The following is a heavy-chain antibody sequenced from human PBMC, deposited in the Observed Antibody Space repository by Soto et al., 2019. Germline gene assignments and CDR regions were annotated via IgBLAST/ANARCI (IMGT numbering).Heavy chain of an antibody. D-gene: IGHD2-21*01. CDR2: VYSGGTT. J-gene: IGHJ4*02. V-gene: IGHV4-4*07. Sequence: SETLSLTCTVSGGPINSYWWSWIRQPAGKGLEWIGRVYSGGTTDYNPSLNSRATMSVETSKNQFSLKLSSVTAADTAVYYCARDIASYAYGEGYWGQGIQVTVSS. CDR1: GGPINSYW. CDR3: ARDIASYAYGEGY.